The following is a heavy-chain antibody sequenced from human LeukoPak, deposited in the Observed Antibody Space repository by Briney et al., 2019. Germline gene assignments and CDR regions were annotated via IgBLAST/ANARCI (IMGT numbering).Heavy chain of an antibody. CDR3: ARGGTDTSITIFGVVTPLAWFDP. Sequence: SETLSLTCAVYGGSFSGYYWSWIRQPPGKGLEWIGEINHSGSTNYNPSLKSRVTISVDTSKNQFSLKLSSVTAADTAVYYCARGGTDTSITIFGVVTPLAWFDPWGQGTLVTVSS. CDR2: INHSGST. V-gene: IGHV4-34*01. CDR1: GGSFSGYY. D-gene: IGHD3-3*01. J-gene: IGHJ5*02.